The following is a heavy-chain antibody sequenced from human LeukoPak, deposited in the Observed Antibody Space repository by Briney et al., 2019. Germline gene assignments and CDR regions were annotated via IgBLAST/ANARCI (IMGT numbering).Heavy chain of an antibody. J-gene: IGHJ6*03. CDR1: GYTFTSYG. V-gene: IGHV1-18*01. CDR3: ARGPGGPYKQWLVGYYMDV. CDR2: ISAYNGNT. D-gene: IGHD6-19*01. Sequence: ASVKVSCKASGYTFTSYGISWVRQAPGQGREWMGWISAYNGNTNYAQKLQGRVTMTTDTSTSTAYMELRSLRSDDTAVYYCARGPGGPYKQWLVGYYMDVWGKGTTVTVSS.